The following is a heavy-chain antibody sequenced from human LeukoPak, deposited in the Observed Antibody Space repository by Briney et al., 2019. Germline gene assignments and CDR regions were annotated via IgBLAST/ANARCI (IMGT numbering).Heavy chain of an antibody. CDR3: ARRGDCSGSSCNYDN. CDR1: GYTFTSYA. Sequence: ASVKVSCKASGYTFTSYAMHWVRQAPGQRLEWMGWINAGNGNTKYSQKFQGRVTITRDTSASTAYMELSSLRSEDTAVYYCARRGDCSGSSCNYDNWGQGTLVTVSS. V-gene: IGHV1-3*01. CDR2: INAGNGNT. D-gene: IGHD2-15*01. J-gene: IGHJ4*02.